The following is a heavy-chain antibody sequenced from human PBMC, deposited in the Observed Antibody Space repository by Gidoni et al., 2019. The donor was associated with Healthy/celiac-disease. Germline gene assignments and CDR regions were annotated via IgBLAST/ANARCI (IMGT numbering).Heavy chain of an antibody. Sequence: EVQLVESGGGLIQPGGSLRRSCAASGFTVSSHYMSWVRQAPGKGLEWVSVIYSGGSTYYADSVKGRFTISRDNSKNTLYLQMNSLRAEDTAVYYCARERESWAGTTGYYMDVWGKGTTVTVSS. CDR3: ARERESWAGTTGYYMDV. V-gene: IGHV3-53*01. CDR2: IYSGGST. D-gene: IGHD1-7*01. CDR1: GFTVSSHY. J-gene: IGHJ6*03.